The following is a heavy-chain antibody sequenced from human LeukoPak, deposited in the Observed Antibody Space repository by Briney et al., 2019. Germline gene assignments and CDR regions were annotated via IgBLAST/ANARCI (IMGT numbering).Heavy chain of an antibody. D-gene: IGHD3-22*01. CDR3: TTVGLSGYYDGSGYYYFDY. V-gene: IGHV3-15*01. CDR1: GLTFSNAW. Sequence: NPGGSLRLSCAASGLTFSNAWMSWVRQAPGKGLEWVGRIKSKTNGGTTDYAAPVKGRFNISRDDSKNTLYLQMNSLKAEDTAVYYCTTVGLSGYYDGSGYYYFDYWGQGTLVTVSS. J-gene: IGHJ4*02. CDR2: IKSKTNGGTT.